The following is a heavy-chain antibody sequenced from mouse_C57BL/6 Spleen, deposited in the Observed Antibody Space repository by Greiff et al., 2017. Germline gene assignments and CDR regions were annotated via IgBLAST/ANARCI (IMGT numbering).Heavy chain of an antibody. CDR2: IYPGSGNT. CDR3: ERSSCDLDY. Sequence: QVQLQQSGAELVRPGASVKLSCKASGYTFTDYYINWVKQRPGQGLEWIARIYPGSGNTYYNEKFKGKATLTAEKSSSTAYMQLSSLTSEDSAVYFCERSSCDLDYWGQGTTLTVSS. D-gene: IGHD2-13*01. V-gene: IGHV1-76*01. J-gene: IGHJ2*01. CDR1: GYTFTDYY.